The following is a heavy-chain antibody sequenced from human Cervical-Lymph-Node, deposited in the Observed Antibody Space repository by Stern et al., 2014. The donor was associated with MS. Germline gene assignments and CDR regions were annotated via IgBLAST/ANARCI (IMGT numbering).Heavy chain of an antibody. D-gene: IGHD1-26*01. V-gene: IGHV1-69*06. J-gene: IGHJ4*02. CDR1: GDTFSSYA. CDR2: ITPDFGPT. Sequence: QLVQSGAEVKKPGSSVKVSCKASGDTFSSYAINWVRQVPGQGLEWMGGITPDFGPTNYAQNFQGRVTITADKSTNTAYMELMTLRSEDTAVYYCARGGGLVGYFDYWGQGTLVSVSS. CDR3: ARGGGLVGYFDY.